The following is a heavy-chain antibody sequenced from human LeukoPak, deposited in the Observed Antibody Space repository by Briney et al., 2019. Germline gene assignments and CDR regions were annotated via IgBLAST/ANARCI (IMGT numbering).Heavy chain of an antibody. J-gene: IGHJ4*02. CDR2: INHSGST. CDR3: ARAGGHYDILTGYYHY. V-gene: IGHV4-34*01. CDR1: GGSFSGYY. Sequence: SETLSPTCAVYGGSFSGYYWSWIRQPPGKGLEWIGEINHSGSTNYNPSLKSRVTISVDTSKNQFSLKLSSVTAADTAVYYCARAGGHYDILTGYYHYWGQGTLVTVSS. D-gene: IGHD3-9*01.